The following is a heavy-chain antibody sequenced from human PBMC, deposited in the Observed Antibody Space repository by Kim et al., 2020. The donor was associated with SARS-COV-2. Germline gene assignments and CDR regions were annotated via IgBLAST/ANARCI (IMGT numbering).Heavy chain of an antibody. CDR3: AKEATTVTCGRVNYAFDI. D-gene: IGHD4-17*01. J-gene: IGHJ3*02. CDR2: ISGSGGST. V-gene: IGHV3-23*01. CDR1: GFTFSSYA. Sequence: GGSLRLSCAASGFTFSSYAMSWVRQAPGKGLEWVSAISGSGGSTYYADSVKGRFTISRDNSKNTLYLQMNSLRAEDTAVYYCAKEATTVTCGRVNYAFDIWGQGTMVTVSS.